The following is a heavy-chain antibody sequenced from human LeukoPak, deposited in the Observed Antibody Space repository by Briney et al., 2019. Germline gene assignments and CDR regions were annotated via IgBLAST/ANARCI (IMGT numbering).Heavy chain of an antibody. V-gene: IGHV3-7*01. D-gene: IGHD3-3*01. CDR1: GFTFSNYW. Sequence: GGSLRLSCAASGFTFSNYWMSWVRQAPGKGLEWVANIKQDGTGKYYVDSAKGRFTISRDNAKNSLYLQMDSLRAEDAAVYYCARDKRPYYDMWSGPFDYWGQGTLVTVSS. J-gene: IGHJ4*02. CDR2: IKQDGTGK. CDR3: ARDKRPYYDMWSGPFDY.